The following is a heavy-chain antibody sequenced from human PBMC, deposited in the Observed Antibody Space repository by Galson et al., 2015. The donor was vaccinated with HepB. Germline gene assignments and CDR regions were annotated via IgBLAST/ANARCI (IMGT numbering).Heavy chain of an antibody. V-gene: IGHV3-30*18. CDR1: GFTFSSYG. CDR2: ISYDGSNK. CDR3: AKDYYGSGSYYRLFHY. Sequence: LRLSCAASGFTFSSYGMHWVRQAPGKGLEWVAVISYDGSNKYYADSVKGRFTISRDNSKNTLYLQMNSLRAEDTAVYYCAKDYYGSGSYYRLFHYWGQGTLVTVSS. D-gene: IGHD3-10*01. J-gene: IGHJ4*02.